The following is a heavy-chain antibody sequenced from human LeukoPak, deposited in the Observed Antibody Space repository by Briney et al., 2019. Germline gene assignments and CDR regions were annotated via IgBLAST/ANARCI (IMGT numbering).Heavy chain of an antibody. V-gene: IGHV1-18*01. CDR3: WSSSSSPYYYYYMDV. CDR2: ISAYNGNT. D-gene: IGHD6-6*01. J-gene: IGHJ6*03. Sequence: ASVKVSCKASGYTFTSYGISWVRQAPGQGLEWMGWISAYNGNTNYAQKFQGRVTITTDESTSTAYMELSSLRSEDTAVYYCWSSSSSPYYYYYMDVWGKGTTVTVSS. CDR1: GYTFTSYG.